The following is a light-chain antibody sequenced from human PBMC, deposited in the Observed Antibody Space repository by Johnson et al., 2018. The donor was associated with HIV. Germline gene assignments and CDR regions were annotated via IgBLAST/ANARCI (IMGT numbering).Light chain of an antibody. CDR1: SSNIGNNF. J-gene: IGLJ1*01. CDR2: DTD. Sequence: QAVLTQPPSVSAAPGQKVTVSCSGSSSNIGNNFVSWYQQVPGTAPKLLIYDTDKRPSGIPDRFSGSKSGTSATLGISGLQTGDEADYYCVTWDNSLSAGVCGSGTKFTVL. CDR3: VTWDNSLSAGV. V-gene: IGLV1-51*01.